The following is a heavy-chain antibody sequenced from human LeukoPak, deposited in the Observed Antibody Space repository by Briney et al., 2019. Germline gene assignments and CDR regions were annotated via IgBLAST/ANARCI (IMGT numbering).Heavy chain of an antibody. D-gene: IGHD3-9*01. CDR1: GGSFSGYY. CDR3: ARGESPLRYFDRRVYFDY. Sequence: SETLSITCAVYGGSFSGYYWSWIRQPPGKGLEWIGEINHSGSTNYNPSLKSRVTISVDMSKNQFSLKLSSVTAADTAVYYCARGESPLRYFDRRVYFDYWGQGTLVTVSS. J-gene: IGHJ4*02. CDR2: INHSGST. V-gene: IGHV4-34*01.